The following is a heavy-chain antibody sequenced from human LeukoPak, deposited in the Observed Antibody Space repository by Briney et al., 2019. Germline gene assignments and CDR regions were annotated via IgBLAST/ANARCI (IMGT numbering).Heavy chain of an antibody. CDR1: GFTFSSYV. J-gene: IGHJ3*02. CDR2: ILSDGSNK. D-gene: IGHD2-2*01. CDR3: AKRYCSSTSCYSRERDAFDI. V-gene: IGHV3-30*04. Sequence: GGSLRLSCAASGFTFSSYVMHWVRQAPGKGLEWVGVILSDGSNKYYADSVKGRFTISRDNSRNTLYLQMNSLGAEDTAVYYCAKRYCSSTSCYSRERDAFDIWGQGTMVTVSS.